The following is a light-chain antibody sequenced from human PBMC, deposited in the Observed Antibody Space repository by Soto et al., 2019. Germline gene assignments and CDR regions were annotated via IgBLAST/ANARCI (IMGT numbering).Light chain of an antibody. CDR2: GVS. V-gene: IGKV3-20*01. CDR3: QQYGSSPPLT. CDR1: QSVSSSY. J-gene: IGKJ4*01. Sequence: EIVLTQSPGTLSLSPGEGATLSCRASQSVSSSYLAWYQQKAGQAPRLLMYGVSSRATGIPDRFSGSGSGTDFTLTISRLEPEDFAVYYCQQYGSSPPLTFGGGTKVEIK.